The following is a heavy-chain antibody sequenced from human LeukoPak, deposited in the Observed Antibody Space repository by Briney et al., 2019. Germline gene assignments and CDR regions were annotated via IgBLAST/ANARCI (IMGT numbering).Heavy chain of an antibody. CDR3: ARHSYGSQFDY. CDR2: IYSSGST. J-gene: IGHJ4*02. CDR1: NGSMTNNY. D-gene: IGHD5-18*01. V-gene: IGHV4-59*08. Sequence: SETLSLTCTVSNGSMTNNYWSWIRQPPGKGLEWIGYIYSSGSTIYNPSLKSRVTISIDTSKNQFSLRLSSVTAADTAVYYCARHSYGSQFDYWGQGTLVTVSS.